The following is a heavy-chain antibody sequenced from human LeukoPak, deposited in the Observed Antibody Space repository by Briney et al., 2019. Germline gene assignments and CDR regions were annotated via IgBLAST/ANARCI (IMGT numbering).Heavy chain of an antibody. V-gene: IGHV3-20*04. D-gene: IGHD5-12*01. CDR1: GSMFDDYG. Sequence: PWGSLRLSCAASGSMFDDYGMSWVRQAPRKGLEWVSGINWNGGRTGYADSVKGRFTISRDNAKNSLYLQMNSLRAEDTALYYCAREWHHVFDYWGQGKLVTVTS. CDR2: INWNGGRT. J-gene: IGHJ4*02. CDR3: AREWHHVFDY.